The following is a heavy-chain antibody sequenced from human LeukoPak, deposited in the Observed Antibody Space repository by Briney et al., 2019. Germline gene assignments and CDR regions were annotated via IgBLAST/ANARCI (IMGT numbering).Heavy chain of an antibody. D-gene: IGHD6-19*01. CDR2: VSGSGGST. CDR3: AKAEYSSGWYDAFDI. Sequence: GGSLRLSCAASGFTFSSYAMSWVRQAPGKGLEWVSAVSGSGGSTYYADSVKGRFTISRDNSKNTLYLQMNSLRAEDTAVYYCAKAEYSSGWYDAFDIWGQGTMVTVSS. CDR1: GFTFSSYA. J-gene: IGHJ3*02. V-gene: IGHV3-23*01.